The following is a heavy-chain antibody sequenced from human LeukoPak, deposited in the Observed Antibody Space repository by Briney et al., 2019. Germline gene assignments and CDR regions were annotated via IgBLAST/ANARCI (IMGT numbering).Heavy chain of an antibody. CDR2: IIGVGNAI. CDR1: GFTFSDYY. Sequence: PGGSLRLSCAASGFTFSDYYMSWVRQAPGKGLECVSYIIGVGNAIYYADSVKGRFTISRDNAKNSLYLQMNSLRVEDTAVYYCARDLEVTGLYFDNWGQGTLVTVSS. CDR3: ARDLEVTGLYFDN. D-gene: IGHD3-9*01. V-gene: IGHV3-11*01. J-gene: IGHJ4*02.